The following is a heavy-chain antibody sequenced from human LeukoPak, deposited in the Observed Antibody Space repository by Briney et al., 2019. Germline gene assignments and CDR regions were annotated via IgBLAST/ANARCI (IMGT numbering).Heavy chain of an antibody. CDR2: IYYSGST. CDR1: GGSISSGGYY. D-gene: IGHD6-19*01. J-gene: IGHJ4*02. CDR3: AREARSGLGGGSFDY. V-gene: IGHV4-61*08. Sequence: SETLSLTCTVSGGSISSGGYYWSWIRQPPGKGLEWIGYIYYSGSTNYNPSLKSRVTISVDTSKNQFSLKLSSVTAADTAVYYCAREARSGLGGGSFDYWGQGTLVTVSS.